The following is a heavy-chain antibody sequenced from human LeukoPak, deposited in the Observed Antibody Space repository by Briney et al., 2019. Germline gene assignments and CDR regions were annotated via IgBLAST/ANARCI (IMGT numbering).Heavy chain of an antibody. D-gene: IGHD2-21*02. CDR2: INHSGST. V-gene: IGHV4-34*01. CDR3: ARGPPYIVVVTPIGFFHY. J-gene: IGHJ4*02. CDR1: GGSFSGYY. Sequence: SETLSLTCAVFGGSFSGYYWSWIRQPPGKGLEWIGEINHSGSTNYNPSLKSRVTISVDTSKNQFSLKLSSVTAADTAVYYCARGPPYIVVVTPIGFFHYWGQGTLVTVSS.